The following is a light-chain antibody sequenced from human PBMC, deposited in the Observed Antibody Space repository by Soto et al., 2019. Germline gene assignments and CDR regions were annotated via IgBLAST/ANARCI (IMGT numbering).Light chain of an antibody. J-gene: IGKJ5*01. V-gene: IGKV2-28*01. CDR1: QSLLYTNGYNY. CDR2: LGS. CDR3: LQALQTPIT. Sequence: DIVMTQSPLSQPVTPGEPASISCRSSQSLLYTNGYNYLDWYLQKPGQSPQLLIYLGSNRASGVPARFSGSGSGTDFTLKISRVEAEDVGVYYCLQALQTPITFGQGTRLEMK.